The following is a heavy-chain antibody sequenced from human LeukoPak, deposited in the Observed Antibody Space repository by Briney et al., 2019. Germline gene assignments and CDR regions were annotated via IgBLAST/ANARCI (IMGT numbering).Heavy chain of an antibody. CDR1: GFTFSTYS. CDR3: AVSDYFDY. CDR2: VSSSSNTI. D-gene: IGHD5/OR15-5a*01. J-gene: IGHJ4*02. V-gene: IGHV3-48*01. Sequence: GGSLRLSCAASGFTFSTYSMNWVRQAPAKGLEWVSYVSSSSNTIYDADSVKGRFTISRDNAKNSLYLQMNSLRAEDTAVYYCAVSDYFDYWGQGTLVTVSS.